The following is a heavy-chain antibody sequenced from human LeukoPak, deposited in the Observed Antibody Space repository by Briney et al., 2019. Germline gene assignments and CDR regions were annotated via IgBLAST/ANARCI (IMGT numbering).Heavy chain of an antibody. Sequence: PGRSLRLSCAASGFTLDDYVMHWVRQAPGKDLEWVSGISWNSVSIGYADSVKGRFTISRDNAKNSLYLQMNSLRAEDTAVYYCARAPPESRFGESSAVNFDYWGQGTLVTVSS. CDR1: GFTLDDYV. V-gene: IGHV3-9*01. CDR3: ARAPPESRFGESSAVNFDY. J-gene: IGHJ4*02. CDR2: ISWNSVSI. D-gene: IGHD3-10*01.